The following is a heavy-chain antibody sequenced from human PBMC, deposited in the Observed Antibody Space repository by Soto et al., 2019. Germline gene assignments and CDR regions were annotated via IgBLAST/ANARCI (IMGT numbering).Heavy chain of an antibody. CDR1: GFTFSDYY. CDR3: ARDLGYYDSSGYFDY. Sequence: GGSLRLSCAASGFTFSDYYMSWIRQAPGKGLEWVSYISSSDTIIYYADSVKGRFTISRDNAKNSLYLQMNSLRAEDTAVYYCARDLGYYDSSGYFDYWGQGTLVTVSS. D-gene: IGHD3-22*01. V-gene: IGHV3-11*01. CDR2: ISSSDTII. J-gene: IGHJ4*02.